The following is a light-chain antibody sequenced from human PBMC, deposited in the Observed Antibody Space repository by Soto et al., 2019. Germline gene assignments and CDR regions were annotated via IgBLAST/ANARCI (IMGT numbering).Light chain of an antibody. CDR3: QQYDNWPWT. J-gene: IGKJ1*01. V-gene: IGKV3-20*01. CDR1: QTVTSNY. CDR2: DAS. Sequence: EIVFTQSPSTLSLSPLERSTLSCWASQTVTSNYLAWYQQKPGQAPRLLIYDASNRATGIPARFSGSGSGTDFTLTISSLQSEDFAVYYCQQYDNWPWTFGQGTKVDI.